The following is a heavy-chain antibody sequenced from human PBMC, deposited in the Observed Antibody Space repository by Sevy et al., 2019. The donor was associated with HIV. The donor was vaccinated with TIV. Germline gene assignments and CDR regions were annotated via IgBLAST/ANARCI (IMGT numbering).Heavy chain of an antibody. CDR2: INHSGST. CDR3: ARGGGWLRRDAFDI. CDR1: GGSFCGYY. V-gene: IGHV4-34*01. Sequence: SETLSLTCAVYGGSFCGYYWSWIRQPPGKGLEWIGEINHSGSTNYNPSLKSRVTISVDTSKNQFSLKLSSVTAADTAVYYCARGGGWLRRDAFDIWGQGTMVTVSS. J-gene: IGHJ3*02. D-gene: IGHD5-12*01.